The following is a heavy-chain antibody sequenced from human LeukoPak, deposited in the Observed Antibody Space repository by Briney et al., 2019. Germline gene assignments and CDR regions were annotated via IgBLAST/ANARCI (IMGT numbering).Heavy chain of an antibody. Sequence: GGSLRLSCAASGSTFSSYGMHWVRQAPGKGLEWVAVIWYDGSNKYYADSVKGRFTISRDNSKNTLYLQVNSLRAEDTAVYYCARDTNSPGEYYYYYGMDVWGQGTTVTVSS. J-gene: IGHJ6*02. CDR1: GSTFSSYG. CDR3: ARDTNSPGEYYYYYGMDV. V-gene: IGHV3-33*01. CDR2: IWYDGSNK. D-gene: IGHD3-10*01.